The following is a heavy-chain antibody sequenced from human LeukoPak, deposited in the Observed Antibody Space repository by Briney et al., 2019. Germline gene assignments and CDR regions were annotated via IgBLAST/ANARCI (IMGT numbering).Heavy chain of an antibody. V-gene: IGHV3-30*04. CDR2: ISFDGSNK. Sequence: GGSLRLSCAASGFTFSSYAMHWVRQAPGKGLEWVTVISFDGSNKYYADSVKGRFTISRDNSKNTLYLQMNSLRAEDTALYYCAKDSYKSYDSGGYYWNYWGQGTLVTVSS. CDR3: AKDSYKSYDSGGYYWNY. J-gene: IGHJ4*02. CDR1: GFTFSSYA. D-gene: IGHD3-22*01.